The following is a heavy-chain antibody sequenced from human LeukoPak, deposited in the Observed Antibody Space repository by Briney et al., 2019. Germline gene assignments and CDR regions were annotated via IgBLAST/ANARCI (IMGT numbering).Heavy chain of an antibody. Sequence: GGSLRLSCAASGFTFSGYWMSWVRQAPGKGLEWVASINHNGNVNYYVDSVKGRFTISRNNAKNSLYLQMSNLRAEDTAVYFCARGGGLDVWGQGATVTVSS. CDR3: ARGGGLDV. CDR2: INHNGNVN. V-gene: IGHV3-7*03. CDR1: GFTFSGYW. D-gene: IGHD3-16*01. J-gene: IGHJ6*02.